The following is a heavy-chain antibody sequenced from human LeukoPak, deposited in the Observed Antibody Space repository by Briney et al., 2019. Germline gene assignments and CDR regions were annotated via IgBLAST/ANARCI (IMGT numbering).Heavy chain of an antibody. J-gene: IGHJ3*02. V-gene: IGHV4-59*01. D-gene: IGHD2-21*02. Sequence: SEALSLTCTVSGGSISSYYWSWIRQPPGKGLEWIGYIYYSGSTNYNPSLKSRVTISVDTSKNQFSLKLSSVTAADTAVYYCARVTTHIVVVTASDAFDIWGQGTMVTVSS. CDR1: GGSISSYY. CDR3: ARVTTHIVVVTASDAFDI. CDR2: IYYSGST.